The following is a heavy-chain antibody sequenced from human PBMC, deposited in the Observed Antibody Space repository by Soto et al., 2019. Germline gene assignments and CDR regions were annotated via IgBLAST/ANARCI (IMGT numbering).Heavy chain of an antibody. Sequence: QVQLVQSGAEVKKPGASVKLSCKASGSTFTDYYIHWVRQPPGQGLEWMGWTNPNSGGTNFAQKFQGWIAMTRDTSISTAYMDLTRLTSDDTAVYYCASSEVPDDYSPQTNFRAMDVWGQGTTVTVSS. J-gene: IGHJ6*02. CDR1: GSTFTDYY. CDR3: ASSEVPDDYSPQTNFRAMDV. V-gene: IGHV1-2*04. CDR2: TNPNSGGT. D-gene: IGHD4-4*01.